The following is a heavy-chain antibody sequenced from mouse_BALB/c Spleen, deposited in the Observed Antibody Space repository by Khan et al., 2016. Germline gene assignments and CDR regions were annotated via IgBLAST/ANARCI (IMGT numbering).Heavy chain of an antibody. D-gene: IGHD1-2*01. J-gene: IGHJ4*01. CDR3: ARTAFYYAMDY. CDR1: GYSITSGY. V-gene: IGHV3-8*02. Sequence: EVKLLESGPSLVKPSQSLYLTCSVTGYSITSGYWNWIRKFPGNKLEYMGYISYSGSTYYYPSLKSRISTSRDTSKNQYYLQLNYVTTEDTATYYCARTAFYYAMDYWSQGTSVTVSS. CDR2: ISYSGST.